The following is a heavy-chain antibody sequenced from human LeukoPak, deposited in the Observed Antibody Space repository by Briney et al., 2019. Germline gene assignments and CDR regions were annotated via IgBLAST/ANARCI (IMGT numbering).Heavy chain of an antibody. CDR1: GFTVSSSH. J-gene: IGHJ3*02. D-gene: IGHD2-15*01. Sequence: PGGSLRLSCAASGFTVSSSHMTWVRQAPGKGLEWVSLLYSGGNTYYADSVQGRFTISRDDSKNMLYLQMNSLIAEDMAVYYCATVYSSAFHIWGQGTMVTLSS. CDR3: ATVYSSAFHI. V-gene: IGHV3-66*01. CDR2: LYSGGNT.